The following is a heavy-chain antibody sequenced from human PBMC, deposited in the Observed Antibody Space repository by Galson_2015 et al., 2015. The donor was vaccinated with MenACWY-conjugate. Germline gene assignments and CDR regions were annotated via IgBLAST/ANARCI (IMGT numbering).Heavy chain of an antibody. D-gene: IGHD3-10*01. CDR1: GFAFSGYA. J-gene: IGHJ4*02. Sequence: SLRLSCAGSGFAFSGYAMTWVRQAPGKGLKWVSTINVSGGSTHYADFVRGRVTISRDNSKNTVYLQMNSLRVDETAVYYCARHMGPSTTRYGFGVDYGGRGTLVTVSS. CDR3: ARHMGPSTTRYGFGVDY. V-gene: IGHV3-23*01. CDR2: INVSGGST.